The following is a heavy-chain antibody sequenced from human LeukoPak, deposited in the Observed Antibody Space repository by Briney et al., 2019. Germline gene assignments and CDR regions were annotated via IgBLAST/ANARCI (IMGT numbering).Heavy chain of an antibody. Sequence: SVKVSCKASGFTFTSSAMQWVRQASGQRLEWIGWIVVGSGNTNYAQKFQERVTITRDMSTSTAYMELSSLRSEDTAVYYCAAWSIGGATQSPFDYWGQGTLVTVSS. D-gene: IGHD1-26*01. V-gene: IGHV1-58*02. CDR2: IVVGSGNT. CDR3: AAWSIGGATQSPFDY. J-gene: IGHJ4*02. CDR1: GFTFTSSA.